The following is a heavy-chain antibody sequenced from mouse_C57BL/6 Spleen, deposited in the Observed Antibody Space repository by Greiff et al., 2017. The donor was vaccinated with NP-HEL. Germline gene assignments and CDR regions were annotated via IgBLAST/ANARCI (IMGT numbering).Heavy chain of an antibody. Sequence: VQLQESGPGLVQPSQSLSITCTVSGFSLTSYGVHWVRQSPGKGLEWLGVIWSGGSTDYNAAFISRLSISKDNSKSQVFFKMNSLQADDTAIYYCASLNRGGSSYGFAYWGQGTLVTVSA. V-gene: IGHV2-2*01. D-gene: IGHD1-1*01. CDR1: GFSLTSYG. CDR2: IWSGGST. CDR3: ASLNRGGSSYGFAY. J-gene: IGHJ3*01.